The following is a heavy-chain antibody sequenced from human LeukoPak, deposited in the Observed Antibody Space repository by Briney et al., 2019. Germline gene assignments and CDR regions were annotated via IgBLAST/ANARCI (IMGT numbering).Heavy chain of an antibody. CDR1: GLTFRSYA. CDR2: ISGSGGST. D-gene: IGHD6-13*01. V-gene: IGHV3-23*01. J-gene: IGHJ4*02. CDR3: AKAPRYSSRFFDY. Sequence: GGSLRHSCAASGLTFRSYAMSWVRQAPGKGLEWVSAISGSGGSTYYADSVKGRFTISRDNSKNTLYLQMNSLRAEDAVVYDCAKAPRYSSRFFDYWGQGTLVTVSS.